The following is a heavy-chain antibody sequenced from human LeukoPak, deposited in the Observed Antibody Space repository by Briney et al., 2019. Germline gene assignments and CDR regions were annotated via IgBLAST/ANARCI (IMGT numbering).Heavy chain of an antibody. CDR1: GGPITNDY. D-gene: IGHD3-10*01. J-gene: IGHJ4*02. V-gene: IGHV4-4*08. CDR3: AREKDYSGSGNYYPYFDS. CDR2: IYNSVSV. Sequence: PSETLSLTCSISGGPITNDYWSWIRQPPGKGLEWIGYIYNSVSVRYNPSLRSRVTISGDTSKNEFSLKLTSVTAADTAVYYCAREKDYSGSGNYYPYFDSWGQGILVTVSS.